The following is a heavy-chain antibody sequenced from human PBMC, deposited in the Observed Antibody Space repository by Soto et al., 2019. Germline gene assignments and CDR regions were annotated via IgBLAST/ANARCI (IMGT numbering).Heavy chain of an antibody. CDR1: GFTFSNYA. D-gene: IGHD6-25*01. V-gene: IGHV3-23*01. Sequence: EVQLLESGGGLVQPGGSLRLSCAASGFTFSNYAMSWVRQAPGKGLEWVSAISGSGGTTYNADSVKGRFTISRDNSKNTLYLQMVSLRAEDTAVYYCGKFFGGTGGSSGWPWYFDHWGQGTLVTVSA. CDR3: GKFFGGTGGSSGWPWYFDH. CDR2: ISGSGGTT. J-gene: IGHJ4*02.